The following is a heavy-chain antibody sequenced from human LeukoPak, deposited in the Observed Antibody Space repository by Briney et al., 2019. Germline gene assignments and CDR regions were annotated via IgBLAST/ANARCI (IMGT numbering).Heavy chain of an antibody. CDR3: AKQAWWSGYFYFLPFDY. J-gene: IGHJ4*02. V-gene: IGHV3-7*03. D-gene: IGHD3-3*01. CDR1: GFTFSSYW. Sequence: GGSLRLSCAASGFTFSSYWMNWVRQAPGKGLEWVANIKQDGTEKLYVDSVKGRFTISRDNAKNTLYLQMNRLRAEDTAVYYCAKQAWWSGYFYFLPFDYWGQGTLVTVSS. CDR2: IKQDGTEK.